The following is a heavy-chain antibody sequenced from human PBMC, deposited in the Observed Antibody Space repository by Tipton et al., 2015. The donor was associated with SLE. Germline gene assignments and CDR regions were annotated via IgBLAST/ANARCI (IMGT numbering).Heavy chain of an antibody. CDR2: IWPSDLDV. J-gene: IGHJ6*02. CDR3: ARRGSAETKMDV. Sequence: QLVQSGAEVKKPGESLKISCQGSGYSFTSYWIAWVRQMPGKGLELMGIIWPSDLDVRYGPSFQGQVTISADKSISTAYLHWSSLKASDTATYYCARRGSAETKMDVWGQGTTVSVSS. V-gene: IGHV5-51*03. CDR1: GYSFTSYW. D-gene: IGHD3-10*01.